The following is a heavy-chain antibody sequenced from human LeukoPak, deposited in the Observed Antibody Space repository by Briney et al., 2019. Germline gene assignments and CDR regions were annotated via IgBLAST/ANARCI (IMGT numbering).Heavy chain of an antibody. D-gene: IGHD3-22*01. J-gene: IGHJ4*02. V-gene: IGHV3-23*01. CDR1: GFTFSSYA. CDR3: ATSNYYDSSGLDY. Sequence: GGSLRLSCAASGFTFSSYAMSWVRQAPGKGLEWVSAISGSGGSTYYADSVKGRFTISRDNSKNTLYLQMNSLRAEDTAVYYCATSNYYDSSGLDYWGQGTLVTVSS. CDR2: ISGSGGST.